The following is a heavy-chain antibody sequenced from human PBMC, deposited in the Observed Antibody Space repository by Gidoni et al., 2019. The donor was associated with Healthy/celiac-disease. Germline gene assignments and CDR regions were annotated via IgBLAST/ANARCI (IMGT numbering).Heavy chain of an antibody. CDR3: TTDEAYGDYLSFFFDY. CDR1: GFTFSHAW. V-gene: IGHV3-15*01. Sequence: EVQLVESGGGLVQPGGSLRLSCASSGFTFSHAWSSWVRQAPGKGLEWVGRIKRKTDGGTTDYAAPVKGRFTISRDDSKNTLYLQMNSLKTEDTAVYYCTTDEAYGDYLSFFFDYWGQGTLVTVSS. D-gene: IGHD4-17*01. J-gene: IGHJ4*02. CDR2: IKRKTDGGTT.